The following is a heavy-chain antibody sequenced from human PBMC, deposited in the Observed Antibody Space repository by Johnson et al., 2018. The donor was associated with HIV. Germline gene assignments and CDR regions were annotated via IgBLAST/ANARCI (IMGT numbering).Heavy chain of an antibody. CDR2: ISYDGSNK. V-gene: IGHV3-30*04. CDR1: GFTFSSYA. D-gene: IGHD3-10*01. CDR3: AREGQEFNDAFDI. J-gene: IGHJ3*02. Sequence: VQLVESGGGVVQPGRSLRLSCAASGFTFSSYAMHWVRQAPGKGLEWVAVISYDGSNKYYADSVKCRFTISRDNSKNTLYLQMNSLRAEDTAVYYCAREGQEFNDAFDIWGQGTMVTVSS.